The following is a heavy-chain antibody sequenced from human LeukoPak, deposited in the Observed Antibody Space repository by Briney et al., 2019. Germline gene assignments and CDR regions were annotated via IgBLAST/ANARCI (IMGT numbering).Heavy chain of an antibody. CDR2: IYYSGST. V-gene: IGHV4-59*12. CDR3: ARLRSYSSDY. Sequence: SETLSLTCTVSGGSISSYYWSWIRQPPGKGLEGIGYIYYSGSTNYNPSLKSRVTISVDTSKNQFSLKLSSVTAADTAVYYCARLRSYSSDYWGQGTLVTVSS. CDR1: GGSISSYY. J-gene: IGHJ4*02. D-gene: IGHD6-13*01.